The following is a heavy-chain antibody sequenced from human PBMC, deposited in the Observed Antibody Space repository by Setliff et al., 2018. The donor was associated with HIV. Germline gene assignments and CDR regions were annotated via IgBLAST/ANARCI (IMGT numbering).Heavy chain of an antibody. V-gene: IGHV4-38-2*01. CDR2: IYHSGSI. Sequence: SETLSLTCAVSGYSISSGYYWGWIRQPPGKGLEWIGSIYHSGSIYYNPSLKSQVTISVDMSKNEFSLKLSSVTATDTAVYYCARVRGYSYGYWFDPWGQGTLVTVSS. D-gene: IGHD5-18*01. CDR1: GYSISSGYY. J-gene: IGHJ5*02. CDR3: ARVRGYSYGYWFDP.